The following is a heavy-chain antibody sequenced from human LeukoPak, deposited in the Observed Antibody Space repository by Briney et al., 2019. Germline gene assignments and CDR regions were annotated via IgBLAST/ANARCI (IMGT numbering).Heavy chain of an antibody. V-gene: IGHV4-59*11. CDR2: ISYIGST. CDR1: AASFSSHY. Sequence: SETLSLTCAVSAASFSSHYWTWIRQSPGKGLEWIGCISYIGSTNYNPSLKSRVTISIDTSRNQFSLKLRSVTAADTAVYYCARDLVTVTKGFDIWGQGTMVSVSS. CDR3: ARDLVTVTKGFDI. D-gene: IGHD4-17*01. J-gene: IGHJ3*02.